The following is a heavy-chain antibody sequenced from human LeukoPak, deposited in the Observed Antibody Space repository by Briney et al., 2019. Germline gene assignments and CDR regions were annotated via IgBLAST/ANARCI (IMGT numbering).Heavy chain of an antibody. CDR3: ARGSKYYDILG. CDR2: INRSGST. CDR1: GGSFSGYY. D-gene: IGHD3-9*01. Sequence: SETLSLTCAVYGGSFSGYYWSWIRQPPGKGLEWIGEINRSGSTNYNPSLKSRVTISVDTSKNQFSLKLSSVTAADTAVYYCARGSKYYDILGWGQGTLVTVSS. V-gene: IGHV4-34*01. J-gene: IGHJ4*02.